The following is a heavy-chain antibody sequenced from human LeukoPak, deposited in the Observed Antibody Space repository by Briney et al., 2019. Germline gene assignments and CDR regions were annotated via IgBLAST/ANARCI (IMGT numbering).Heavy chain of an antibody. Sequence: ASVKVSCKASGYTFTSYYMHWVRQAPGQGLEWMGIINPSGGSTSYAQKFQGRVTMTRDMSTSTVYMELSSLRSEDTAVYYCAYGDYVSSAHYYYYMDVWGKGTTVTVSS. CDR1: GYTFTSYY. CDR2: INPSGGST. CDR3: AYGDYVSSAHYYYYMDV. D-gene: IGHD4-17*01. J-gene: IGHJ6*03. V-gene: IGHV1-46*01.